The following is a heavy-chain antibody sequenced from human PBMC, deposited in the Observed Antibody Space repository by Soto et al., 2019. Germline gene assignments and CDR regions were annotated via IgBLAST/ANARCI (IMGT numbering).Heavy chain of an antibody. Sequence: QVQLQQWGAGLLKPSETLSLTCAVYGGSFSGYYWSWIRQPPGKGLEWIGEINHSGSTNYNPSLKSRVTMSVDTSSDQFSLRLSSVTAEDTVVYYCARLEHTGYDILTGYYYFHYWGQGTLVTVSS. CDR1: GGSFSGYY. J-gene: IGHJ4*02. V-gene: IGHV4-34*01. CDR2: INHSGST. D-gene: IGHD3-9*01. CDR3: ARLEHTGYDILTGYYYFHY.